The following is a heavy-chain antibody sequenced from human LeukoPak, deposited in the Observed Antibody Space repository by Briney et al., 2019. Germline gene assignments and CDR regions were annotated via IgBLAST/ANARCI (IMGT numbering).Heavy chain of an antibody. D-gene: IGHD2-15*01. V-gene: IGHV4-4*07. Sequence: PSETLSLTCTVSGGSISNYYWSWIRQPAGKGLEWIGRKYARGSSNYKPPVQSRVTMSVDTSKNQFSLKLRSVTAADTAVYYCARGRYCSADICTGGDSFDIWGQGTMVSVSP. CDR3: ARGRYCSADICTGGDSFDI. CDR1: GGSISNYY. CDR2: KYARGSS. J-gene: IGHJ3*02.